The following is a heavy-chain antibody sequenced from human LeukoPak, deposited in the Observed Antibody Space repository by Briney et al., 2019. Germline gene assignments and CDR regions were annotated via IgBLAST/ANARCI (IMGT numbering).Heavy chain of an antibody. CDR1: VYTFTNNY. V-gene: IGHV1-2*02. CDR2: INPNSGDT. D-gene: IGHD4-23*01. J-gene: IGHJ4*02. CDR3: ARDYRGNPFDY. Sequence: GASVKVSCKASVYTFTNNYIHWVRQAPGQGLEWLGWINPNSGDTRYEPKFQGRVTMTGDTSITTVYMELSSLRSDDTAVYFCARDYRGNPFDYWGQGTLVTVSS.